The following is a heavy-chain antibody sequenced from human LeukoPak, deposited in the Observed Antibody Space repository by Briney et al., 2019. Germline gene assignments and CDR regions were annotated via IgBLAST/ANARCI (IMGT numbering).Heavy chain of an antibody. D-gene: IGHD3-10*01. V-gene: IGHV1-2*06. CDR3: ARDLVGSAISYSSGAWDY. J-gene: IGHJ4*02. CDR1: GYTFTDYY. CDR2: INPNSRGT. Sequence: ASVKVSCKASGYTFTDYYMHWVRQAPGQGLEWMGRINPNSRGTNYAQKFQGRVTMTRDTSISTAYMELSSLRPEDTAVYYCARDLVGSAISYSSGAWDYWGQGTLVTVSS.